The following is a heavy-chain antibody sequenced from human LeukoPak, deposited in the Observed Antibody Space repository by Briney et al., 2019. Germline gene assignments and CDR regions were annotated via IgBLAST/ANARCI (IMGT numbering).Heavy chain of an antibody. CDR3: ARAMFGGVIGKFDY. J-gene: IGHJ4*02. D-gene: IGHD3-16*02. Sequence: PGRSLRLSCAASGFTFSDYNMNWIRQAPGKGLEWVSHISSSGNIIYYVDSVKGRFTISRDNAKNSLYLQMNSLRAEDTAVYYCARAMFGGVIGKFDYWGQGSLVTVSS. CDR2: ISSSGNII. CDR1: GFTFSDYN. V-gene: IGHV3-11*01.